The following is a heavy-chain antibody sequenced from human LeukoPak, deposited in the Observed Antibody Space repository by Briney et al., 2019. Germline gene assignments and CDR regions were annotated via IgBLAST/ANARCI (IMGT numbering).Heavy chain of an antibody. CDR2: IYHSGST. CDR1: GGSISSGGYS. V-gene: IGHV4-30-2*01. CDR3: SRQGGSYTPLDP. Sequence: SQTLSLTCAVSGGSISSGGYSWSWIGQPPGKGLEWIGYIYHSGSTYYNQSLKSRVTISVDRSKNQFALKLSSVTAADTAVDYCSRQGGSYTPLDPWGQGTLVTVSS. D-gene: IGHD1-26*01. J-gene: IGHJ5*02.